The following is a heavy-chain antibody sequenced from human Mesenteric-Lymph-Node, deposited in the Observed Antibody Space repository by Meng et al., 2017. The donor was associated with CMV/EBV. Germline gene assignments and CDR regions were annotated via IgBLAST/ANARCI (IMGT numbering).Heavy chain of an antibody. J-gene: IGHJ4*02. D-gene: IGHD4-17*01. Sequence: SGFTFNKYGIHWVRQAPGKGLEWVAFIRYDGTDKHYVDSVKGRFTISRDNSKNTVYLQMNTLRAEDTAVYYCAKDGYEDYGGYVIDHWGQGALVTVSS. CDR3: AKDGYEDYGGYVIDH. CDR2: IRYDGTDK. V-gene: IGHV3-30*02. CDR1: GFTFNKYG.